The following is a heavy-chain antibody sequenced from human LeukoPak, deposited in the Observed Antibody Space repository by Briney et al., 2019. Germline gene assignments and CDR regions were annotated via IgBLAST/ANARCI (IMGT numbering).Heavy chain of an antibody. CDR3: ARRGASSHFDY. V-gene: IGHV3-48*01. CDR2: ISSSSSTI. CDR1: GFSFSNYE. D-gene: IGHD1-26*01. Sequence: PGGSLRLSCAASGFSFSNYEMDWVRQAPGKGLEWVSYISSSSSTIYYADSVKGRLTISRDNAKNSLYLQMNSLRAEDTAVHYCARRGASSHFDYWGQGTLVTVSS. J-gene: IGHJ4*02.